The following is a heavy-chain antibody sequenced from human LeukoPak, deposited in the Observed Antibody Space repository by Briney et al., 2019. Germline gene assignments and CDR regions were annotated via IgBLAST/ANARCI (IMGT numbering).Heavy chain of an antibody. V-gene: IGHV1-2*02. D-gene: IGHD3-10*01. Sequence: GASVKVSCKASGYTFTGYYMHWVRQAPGQGLEWMGWINPNSGGTNYAQKFQGRVTMTRDTSISTAYMELSRLRSDDTAVYYCARTDPYYYGSESYFGDRHFDYWGQGTLVTVSS. CDR3: ARTDPYYYGSESYFGDRHFDY. CDR2: INPNSGGT. J-gene: IGHJ4*02. CDR1: GYTFTGYY.